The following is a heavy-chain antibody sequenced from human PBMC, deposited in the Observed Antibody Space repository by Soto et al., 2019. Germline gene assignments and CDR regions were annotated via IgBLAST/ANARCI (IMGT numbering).Heavy chain of an antibody. Sequence: EVRLWESGGGLVQPGGSLRLSCAASGFTFSSYAMSWLRQAPGKGLEWVSLIRGSGGTTKYADSVIGRFTISRDNSKNTLYLEMNSLSDEDTAVYYCAKARYTDGWYQLDYWGQGTLVSVSS. CDR2: IRGSGGTT. CDR1: GFTFSSYA. J-gene: IGHJ4*02. V-gene: IGHV3-23*01. CDR3: AKARYTDGWYQLDY. D-gene: IGHD6-19*01.